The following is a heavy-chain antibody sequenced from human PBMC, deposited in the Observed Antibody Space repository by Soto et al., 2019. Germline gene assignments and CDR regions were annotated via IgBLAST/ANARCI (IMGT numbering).Heavy chain of an antibody. J-gene: IGHJ4*02. CDR1: GFTFSSYS. D-gene: IGHD3-10*01. Sequence: EVQLVESGGGLVKPGGSLRLSCAASGFTFSSYSMNWVRQAPGKGLEWVSSIDSSSTYIYYADSVKGRFTISRDNAKNSLYLQMNILRAEDTAVYYCARDHYYGSGTYPPNDYWGQGTLVTVSS. V-gene: IGHV3-21*01. CDR3: ARDHYYGSGTYPPNDY. CDR2: IDSSSTYI.